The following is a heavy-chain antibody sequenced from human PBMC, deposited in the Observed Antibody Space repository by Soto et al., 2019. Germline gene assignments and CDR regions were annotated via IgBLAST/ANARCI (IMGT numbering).Heavy chain of an antibody. Sequence: QLQLQESGPGLVKPSETLSLTCTVSGGSISSSSYYWGWIRQPPGKGLEWIGSIYYSGSTYYNPSLKSRVTISVDTSKNKFSLKLSSVTAADTAVYYCARLGAARPSDYWGQGTLVTVSS. D-gene: IGHD6-6*01. V-gene: IGHV4-39*01. CDR1: GGSISSSSYY. CDR3: ARLGAARPSDY. J-gene: IGHJ4*02. CDR2: IYYSGST.